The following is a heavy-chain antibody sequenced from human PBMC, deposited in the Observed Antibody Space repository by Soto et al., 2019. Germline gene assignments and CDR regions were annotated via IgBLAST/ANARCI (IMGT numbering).Heavy chain of an antibody. CDR3: ARSDQSYGSGSYYSAVNFDY. Sequence: ASVKVSCKASGYTFTSYAMHWVRQAPGQRLEWMGWINAGNGNTKYSQKFQGRVTITRDTSASTAYMELSSLRSEDTAVYYCARSDQSYGSGSYYSAVNFDYRGQGTLVTVSS. J-gene: IGHJ4*02. V-gene: IGHV1-3*01. CDR1: GYTFTSYA. CDR2: INAGNGNT. D-gene: IGHD3-10*01.